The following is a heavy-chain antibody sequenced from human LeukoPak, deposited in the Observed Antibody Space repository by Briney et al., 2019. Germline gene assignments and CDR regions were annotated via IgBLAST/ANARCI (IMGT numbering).Heavy chain of an antibody. CDR2: ISYDGSNK. Sequence: GALRLSCTVSGFTFSSYAIHWVRQAPGKGLEWVAVISYDGSNKYYADSVKGRFTISRDNSKNTLYLQMNSLRAEDTAVYYCAGAPFIASSAFDIWGQGTMVTVSS. V-gene: IGHV3-30*04. CDR3: AGAPFIASSAFDI. CDR1: GFTFSSYA. J-gene: IGHJ3*02. D-gene: IGHD6-13*01.